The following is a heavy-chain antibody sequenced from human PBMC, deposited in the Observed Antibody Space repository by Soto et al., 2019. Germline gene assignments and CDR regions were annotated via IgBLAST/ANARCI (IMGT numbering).Heavy chain of an antibody. J-gene: IGHJ5*02. CDR1: GFSLRTSGVG. CDR2: IYWNDDK. D-gene: IGHD6-19*01. Sequence: QITLKESGPTLVKPTQTLTLTCIFSGFSLRTSGVGVGWIRQPPGKALEWLGFIYWNDDKRYSTSTKSRLTITKDTSKNQVVLTMTNMDPVDTATYYCAKSGSSGWYGWFDPWGQGTLVTVSS. CDR3: AKSGSSGWYGWFDP. V-gene: IGHV2-5*01.